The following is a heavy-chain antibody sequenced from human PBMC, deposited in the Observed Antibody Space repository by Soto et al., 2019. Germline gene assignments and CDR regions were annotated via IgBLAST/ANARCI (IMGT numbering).Heavy chain of an antibody. CDR3: AAGEASSRNLAPYYLDF. CDR2: IHYSGTT. CDR1: GGSMRNYF. D-gene: IGHD6-13*01. Sequence: SETLSLTCTVSGGSMRNYFWTWIRQPPGKGLEWIGYIHYSGTTSFFPSYNPSLRSRVTISEDTSKNQFSPKLLSVTTADTAVYFCAAGEASSRNLAPYYLDFWGQGTLVTVYS. V-gene: IGHV4-59*01. J-gene: IGHJ4*02.